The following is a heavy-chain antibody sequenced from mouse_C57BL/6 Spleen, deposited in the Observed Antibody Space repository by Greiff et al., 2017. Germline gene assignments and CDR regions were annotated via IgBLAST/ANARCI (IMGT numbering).Heavy chain of an antibody. V-gene: IGHV1-42*01. Sequence: VHVKQSGPELVKPGASVKISCKASGYSFTGYYMNWVKQSPEKSLEWIGEINPSTGGTTYNQKFKAKATLTVDKSSSTAYMQLKSLTSEDSAVYYCARSGYYGSSWYFDVWGTGTTVTVSS. D-gene: IGHD1-1*01. CDR1: GYSFTGYY. J-gene: IGHJ1*03. CDR2: INPSTGGT. CDR3: ARSGYYGSSWYFDV.